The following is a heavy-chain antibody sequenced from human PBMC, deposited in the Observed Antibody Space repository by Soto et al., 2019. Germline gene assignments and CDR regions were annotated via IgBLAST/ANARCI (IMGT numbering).Heavy chain of an antibody. J-gene: IGHJ5*01. CDR1: GYTFSRYY. Sequence: XSVKVSYQSSGYTFSRYYMHWVRQTPGQGLAWMGWMNPNSGNTGYAQKFQGRVTMTRNTSISTAYMELSSLRSEDTAVYYCARIGYCSGGSCYVGSNWFDYWGQGTLVTVSS. CDR2: MNPNSGNT. D-gene: IGHD2-15*01. V-gene: IGHV1-8*02. CDR3: ARIGYCSGGSCYVGSNWFDY.